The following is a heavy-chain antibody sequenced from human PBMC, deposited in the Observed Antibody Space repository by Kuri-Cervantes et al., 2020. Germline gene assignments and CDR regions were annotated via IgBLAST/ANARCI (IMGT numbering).Heavy chain of an antibody. Sequence: DYYMSWIRQPPGKGLEWIAYTSYSGNTYYTPSLKSRLTISLDTSRSHFSLKLSSVTAADTAVYYCAKSEGEGFGYYMDVWGKGTTVTVSS. CDR3: AKSEGEGFGYYMDV. V-gene: IGHV4-30-4*08. CDR2: TSYSGNT. D-gene: IGHD3-16*01. CDR1: DYY. J-gene: IGHJ6*03.